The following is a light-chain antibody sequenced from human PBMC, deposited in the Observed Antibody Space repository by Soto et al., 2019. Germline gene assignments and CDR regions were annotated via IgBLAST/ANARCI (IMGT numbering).Light chain of an antibody. CDR2: LGS. V-gene: IGKV2-28*01. CDR3: MHALETPLT. CDR1: RSLLHDNGYNY. Sequence: EILPPHSPLSLSDSPAEPASISCRSSRSLLHDNGYNYLDWYLQRPGQSPQLLIYLGSNRASGVPGRFSGSGSGTDFTLKISRVEAEDVGVYYCMHALETPLTFGGGTKVDI. J-gene: IGKJ4*01.